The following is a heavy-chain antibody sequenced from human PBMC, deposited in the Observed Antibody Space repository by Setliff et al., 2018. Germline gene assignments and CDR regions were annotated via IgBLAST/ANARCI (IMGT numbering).Heavy chain of an antibody. D-gene: IGHD2-8*01. V-gene: IGHV3-7*03. J-gene: IGHJ4*02. CDR3: ARTDGTNLGYFDN. Sequence: PSCAASGFIFNNFWMSWVRQAPGKGLEWVANINQRESAKLYVDSVKGRFTISRDNAENSLYLQMTSLRAEDTAVYYCARTDGTNLGYFDNWGQGTLVTVSS. CDR1: GFIFNNFW. CDR2: INQRESAK.